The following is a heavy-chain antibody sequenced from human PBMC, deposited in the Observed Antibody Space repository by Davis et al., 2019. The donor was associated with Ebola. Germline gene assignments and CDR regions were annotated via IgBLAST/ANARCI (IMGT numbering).Heavy chain of an antibody. CDR3: AKSGLSFGVVKYHYGMDV. CDR1: TFTFSSYS. D-gene: IGHD3-3*01. V-gene: IGHV3-21*04. J-gene: IGHJ6*04. CDR2: ISSRSFYI. Sequence: GSLILPCAVSTFTFSSYSMNWVRQAPGKGLEWVSSISSRSFYIYYADSVKGRFTISRDNSKKTLYLQMNSLRAEDTAVYYCAKSGLSFGVVKYHYGMDVWGKGTTVTVSS.